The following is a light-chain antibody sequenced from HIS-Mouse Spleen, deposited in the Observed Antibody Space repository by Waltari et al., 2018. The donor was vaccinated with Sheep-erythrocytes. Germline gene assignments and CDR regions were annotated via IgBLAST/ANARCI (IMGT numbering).Light chain of an antibody. CDR2: AAS. CDR1: QSISSY. J-gene: IGKJ4*01. V-gene: IGKV1-39*01. Sequence: DIQMTQSPASLSAPVAARVTITFRASQSISSYLNWYQQKPGKAPKLLIYAASSLQSGVPSRFSGSGSGTDFTLTISSLQPEDFATYYCQQSYSTPPTFGGGTKVEIK. CDR3: QQSYSTPPT.